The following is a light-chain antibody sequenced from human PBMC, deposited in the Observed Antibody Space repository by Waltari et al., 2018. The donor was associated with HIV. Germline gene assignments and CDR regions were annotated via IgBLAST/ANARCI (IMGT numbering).Light chain of an antibody. Sequence: QSALTQPASVSGSPGQSITISCTGTSSGIWSYNLVSWYQHHPGKAPKLLIYEVTKRPSGVSSRFSGSKSGNTASLTISGLQAEDEGDYYCCSYAGSSSLWMFGGGTKLTVL. V-gene: IGLV2-23*02. J-gene: IGLJ3*02. CDR2: EVT. CDR3: CSYAGSSSLWM. CDR1: SSGIWSYNL.